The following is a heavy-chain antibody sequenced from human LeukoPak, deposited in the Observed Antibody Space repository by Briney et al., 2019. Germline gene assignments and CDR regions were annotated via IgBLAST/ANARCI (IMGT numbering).Heavy chain of an antibody. CDR1: AGSISSGSW. D-gene: IGHD5-12*01. CDR3: ARYRGASGYHFDY. J-gene: IGHJ4*02. V-gene: IGHV4-4*02. Sequence: NTSGTLSLTCAVSAGSISSGSWWNWVRQPPGKGLEWIGEIYHSGSTNYNPSLKSRVTISLDKSKNQFSLKLYSVTAADTAVYYCARYRGASGYHFDYWGQGTLVTVSS. CDR2: IYHSGST.